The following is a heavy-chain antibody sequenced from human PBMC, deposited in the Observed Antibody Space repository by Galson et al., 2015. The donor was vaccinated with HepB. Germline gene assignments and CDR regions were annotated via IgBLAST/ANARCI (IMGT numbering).Heavy chain of an antibody. CDR2: ISGVNDNT. J-gene: IGHJ4*02. V-gene: IGHV1-3*01. CDR1: GYTFTSHT. CDR3: ARQLPYSYFDH. Sequence: SVKVSCKASGYTFTSHTIHWVRQAPGQRLEWMGWISGVNDNTKYSQKFQGRVTFTKDTSASTAYLELSSLRSEDTAVYYCARQLPYSYFDHWGQGTLVTVSS. D-gene: IGHD1-26*01.